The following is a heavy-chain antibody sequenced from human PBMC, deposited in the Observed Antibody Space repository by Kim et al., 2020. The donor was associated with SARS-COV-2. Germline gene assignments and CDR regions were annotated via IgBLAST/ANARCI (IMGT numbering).Heavy chain of an antibody. CDR2: IYYTGYT. Sequence: SETLSLTCTVSGGSMANYYWSWVRQPPGKGLENIGYIYYTGYTNYHPSLKSRVTLSLDASRNQFSLKLSSVTAADTAFYFCARFLGSNFDYWGLGTLVTVSS. V-gene: IGHV4-59*01. D-gene: IGHD3-16*01. J-gene: IGHJ4*02. CDR1: GGSMANYY. CDR3: ARFLGSNFDY.